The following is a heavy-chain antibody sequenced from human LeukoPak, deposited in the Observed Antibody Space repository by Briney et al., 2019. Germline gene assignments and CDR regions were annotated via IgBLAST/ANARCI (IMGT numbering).Heavy chain of an antibody. Sequence: GGSLRLSCAASGFTFSSYGMHWVRQAPGKGLEWVAFIRYDGNNKYYADSVKGRFTISRDNSKNTLYLQMNSLRAEDTAVYYCAKGKAIFGVVITPQVFDYWGQGTLVTVSS. D-gene: IGHD3-3*01. V-gene: IGHV3-30*02. CDR1: GFTFSSYG. CDR2: IRYDGNNK. CDR3: AKGKAIFGVVITPQVFDY. J-gene: IGHJ4*02.